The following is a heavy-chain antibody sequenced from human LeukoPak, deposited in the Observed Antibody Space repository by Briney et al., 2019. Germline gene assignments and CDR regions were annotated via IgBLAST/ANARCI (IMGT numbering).Heavy chain of an antibody. CDR3: ARDQTYSGSGIYTYFDY. CDR2: IYHSGST. Sequence: SGTLSLTCAVSGDSISSNYWWSWVRQPPGKGLEWIGEIYHSGSTNYSPSLRSRVIISVDKSKNQFSLMLTSVTAADTAVYYCARDQTYSGSGIYTYFDYWGQGILVTVSS. D-gene: IGHD3-10*01. J-gene: IGHJ4*02. V-gene: IGHV4-4*02. CDR1: GDSISSNYW.